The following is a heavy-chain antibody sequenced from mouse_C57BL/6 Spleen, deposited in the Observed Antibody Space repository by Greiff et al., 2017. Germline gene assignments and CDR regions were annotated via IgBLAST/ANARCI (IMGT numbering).Heavy chain of an antibody. V-gene: IGHV1-82*01. CDR1: GYAFSSSW. D-gene: IGHD2-3*01. CDR3: ARSQVYDGYDCAMDC. J-gene: IGHJ4*01. Sequence: QVQLQQSGPELVKPGASVKISCKASGYAFSSSWMNWVKQRPGKGLEWIGRIYPGDGDTNYNGKFKGKATLTADKSSSTAYMQLSSLTSEDSAVYFCARSQVYDGYDCAMDCGGRRTSVTVSS. CDR2: IYPGDGDT.